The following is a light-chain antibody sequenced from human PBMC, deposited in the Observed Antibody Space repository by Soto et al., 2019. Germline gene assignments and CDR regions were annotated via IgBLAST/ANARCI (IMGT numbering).Light chain of an antibody. CDR3: QQSYSTPST. Sequence: MTQSPANLSLYTGETATLSCRAGQSINNYLAWYQQKLGQAPRLLIYGASTRATGIPARFSGSGSGTDFTLTISSLQPEDFATYYCQQSYSTPSTFGPGTKLDI. CDR1: QSINNY. CDR2: GAS. J-gene: IGKJ3*01. V-gene: IGKV3D-15*01.